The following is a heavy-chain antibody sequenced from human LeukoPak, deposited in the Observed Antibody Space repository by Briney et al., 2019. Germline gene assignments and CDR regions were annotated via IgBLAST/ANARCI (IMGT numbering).Heavy chain of an antibody. Sequence: SETLSLTCTVSGGSISSYYWSWIRQPPGKGLEWIGDIYYSGSTNYNPSLKSRVTISVDTSKNQFSLKLSSVTAADTAVYYCARHQNRYGSGSYTLYYYYGMDVWGQGTTVTVSS. CDR1: GGSISSYY. CDR2: IYYSGST. V-gene: IGHV4-59*08. J-gene: IGHJ6*02. D-gene: IGHD3-10*01. CDR3: ARHQNRYGSGSYTLYYYYGMDV.